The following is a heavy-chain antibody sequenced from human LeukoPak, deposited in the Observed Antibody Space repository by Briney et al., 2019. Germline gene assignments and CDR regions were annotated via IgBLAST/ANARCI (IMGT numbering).Heavy chain of an antibody. D-gene: IGHD3-3*01. CDR1: GFTFSSYW. V-gene: IGHV3-74*01. Sequence: PGGSLRLSCAASGFTFSSYWMHWVRQAPGKGLVWVSRINSDGSSTSYVDSVKGRFTISRDNAKNTLYLQMNSLRAEDTAVYYCARGPGGYDFWSGYTPSGYFDYWGQGTLVTVSS. CDR2: INSDGSST. CDR3: ARGPGGYDFWSGYTPSGYFDY. J-gene: IGHJ4*02.